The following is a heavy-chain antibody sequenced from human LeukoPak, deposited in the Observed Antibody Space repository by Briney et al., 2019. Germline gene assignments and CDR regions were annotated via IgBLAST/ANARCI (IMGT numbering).Heavy chain of an antibody. CDR1: GFTFSSSA. J-gene: IGHJ4*02. V-gene: IGHV3-23*01. CDR2: ITSSGGKT. CDR3: AKRGHCSSTTCYCYFEY. D-gene: IGHD2-2*01. Sequence: PGGSLRLSCAASGFTFSSSAMSWVRQAPKGLEWVSAITSSGGKTYYADSVKGRFTISRDNSKNTLYLQMDRLRGEGTAVYYCAKRGHCSSTTCYCYFEYWGQGSLVTVSS.